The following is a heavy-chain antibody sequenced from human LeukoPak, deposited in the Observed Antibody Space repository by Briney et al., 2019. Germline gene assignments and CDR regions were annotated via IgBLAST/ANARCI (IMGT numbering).Heavy chain of an antibody. CDR1: GGSISDYY. V-gene: IGHV4-59*01. CDR2: IYYTGST. J-gene: IGHJ6*02. CDR3: AGRSNYFYAMDV. Sequence: SETLSLTCTFSGGSISDYYWSWLRQPPGKGLEWIGYIYYTGSTNYNPSLKSRVTMSIDTSKNQFSLNLTSVTAADTAVYYCAGRSNYFYAMDVWGQGTTVTVSS.